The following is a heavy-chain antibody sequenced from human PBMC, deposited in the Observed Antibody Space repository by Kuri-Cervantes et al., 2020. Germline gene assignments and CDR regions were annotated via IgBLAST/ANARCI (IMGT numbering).Heavy chain of an antibody. CDR2: ISWNSGSI. Sequence: GGSLRLSCAASGFTFSSYDMHWVRQAPGKGLEWVSGISWNSGSIGYADSVKGRFTISRDNAKNSLYLQMNSLRADDTAVYYCANSRSHTTMTTWGQGTLVTVSS. J-gene: IGHJ5*02. CDR3: ANSRSHTTMTT. V-gene: IGHV3-9*01. CDR1: GFTFSSYD. D-gene: IGHD5-18*01.